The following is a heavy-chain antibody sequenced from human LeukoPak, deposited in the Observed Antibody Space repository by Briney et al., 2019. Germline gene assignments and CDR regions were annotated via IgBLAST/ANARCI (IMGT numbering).Heavy chain of an antibody. V-gene: IGHV3-49*03. Sequence: GGSLRLSCTASGFTFGDYAMSWFRQAPGKGLEWVGFIRSKAYGGTTEYAASVKGRFTISRDDSKNTLYLQMNSLKTEDTAVYFCAAGVGTIDFDYWGQGTLVTVSS. J-gene: IGHJ4*02. CDR2: IRSKAYGGTT. CDR1: GFTFGDYA. CDR3: AAGVGTIDFDY. D-gene: IGHD1-26*01.